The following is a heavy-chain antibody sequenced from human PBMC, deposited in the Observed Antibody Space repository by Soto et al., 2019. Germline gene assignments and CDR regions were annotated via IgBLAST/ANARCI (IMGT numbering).Heavy chain of an antibody. Sequence: GGSLRLSCAASGFTFSSYAMSWVRQAPGKGLEWVSAISGSGGSTYYADSVKGRSTISRDNSKNTLYLQMNSLRAEDTAVYYCAKDYGSGSYYNSYWGQGTLVTVSS. V-gene: IGHV3-23*01. J-gene: IGHJ4*02. CDR2: ISGSGGST. CDR1: GFTFSSYA. D-gene: IGHD3-10*01. CDR3: AKDYGSGSYYNSY.